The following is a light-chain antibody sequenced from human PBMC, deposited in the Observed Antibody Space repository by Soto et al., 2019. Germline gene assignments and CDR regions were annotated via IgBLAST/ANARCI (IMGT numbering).Light chain of an antibody. Sequence: DIQMTQSPSSLSASVGDRVTITCRASQSISTYLNWYQQIPGKAPKLLIYTASKLQSGVPSRFSGSGSGRDFTLTIISLQPEDFATYYCQQLHGYPITFGQGTRLEI. J-gene: IGKJ5*01. V-gene: IGKV1-39*01. CDR2: TAS. CDR1: QSISTY. CDR3: QQLHGYPIT.